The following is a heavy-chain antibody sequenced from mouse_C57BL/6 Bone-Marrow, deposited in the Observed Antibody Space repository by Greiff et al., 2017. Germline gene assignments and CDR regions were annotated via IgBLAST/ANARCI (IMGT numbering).Heavy chain of an antibody. CDR2: IDPETGGT. V-gene: IGHV1-15*01. CDR1: GYTFTDYE. Sequence: VQRVESGAELVRPGASVTLSCKASGYTFTDYEMHWVKQTPVHGLEWIGAIDPETGGTAYNQTFKGKAILTADKSSSTAYMELRSLTSEDSAVYYCTSFVDYWGQGTSVTVSS. J-gene: IGHJ4*01. CDR3: TSFVDY.